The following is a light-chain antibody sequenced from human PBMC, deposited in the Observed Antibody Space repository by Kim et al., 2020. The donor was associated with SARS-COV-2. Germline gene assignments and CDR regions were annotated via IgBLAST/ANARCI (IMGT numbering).Light chain of an antibody. CDR3: QAWDSSTWV. Sequence: SYELTQPPSVSVSPGQTANITCSGDKLGDKYACWYQQKPGQSPVLVIYQDSKRPSGIPERFSGSNSGNTATLTISGTQAMDEADYYCQAWDSSTWVFGGG. V-gene: IGLV3-1*01. CDR2: QDS. CDR1: KLGDKY. J-gene: IGLJ3*02.